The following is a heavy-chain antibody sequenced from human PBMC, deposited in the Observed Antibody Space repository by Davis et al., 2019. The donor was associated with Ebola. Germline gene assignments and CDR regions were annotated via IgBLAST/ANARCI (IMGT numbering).Heavy chain of an antibody. CDR1: GGTFSSYA. V-gene: IGHV1-69*06. J-gene: IGHJ5*02. D-gene: IGHD6-13*01. CDR2: IIPIFGTA. Sequence: SVKVSCKASGGTFSSYAISWVRQAPGQGLEWMGGIIPIFGTANYAQKFQGRVTITADKSTSTAYMELSSLRSEDTAVYYCAREPPRLYSSSSAINWFGPWGQGTLVTVSS. CDR3: AREPPRLYSSSSAINWFGP.